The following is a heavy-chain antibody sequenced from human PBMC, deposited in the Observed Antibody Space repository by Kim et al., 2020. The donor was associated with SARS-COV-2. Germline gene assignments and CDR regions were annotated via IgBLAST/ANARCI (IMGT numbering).Heavy chain of an antibody. Sequence: GGSLRLSCAASGFTFSSYAMHWVRQAPGKGLEWVAVISYDGSNKYYADSVKGRFTISRDNSKNTLYLQMNSLRAEDTAVYYCARVSTTVTTWTFDYWGQGTLVTVSS. D-gene: IGHD4-17*01. V-gene: IGHV3-30*04. CDR3: ARVSTTVTTWTFDY. CDR1: GFTFSSYA. CDR2: ISYDGSNK. J-gene: IGHJ4*02.